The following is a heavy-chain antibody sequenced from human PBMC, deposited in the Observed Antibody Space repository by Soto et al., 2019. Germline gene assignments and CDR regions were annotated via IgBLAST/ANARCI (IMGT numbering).Heavy chain of an antibody. CDR3: AGGQEVGAHFFDS. J-gene: IGHJ4*02. CDR1: GFSFSKFD. V-gene: IGHV3-13*04. D-gene: IGHD2-15*01. Sequence: LRRSCEASGFSFSKFDMHWVRQPTGKGLEWVSTIGISGDTYYAVSVKGRFTISRDNAKNALSLQMNSLRAGDTALYFCAGGQEVGAHFFDSWGQGTQVTVSS. CDR2: IGISGDT.